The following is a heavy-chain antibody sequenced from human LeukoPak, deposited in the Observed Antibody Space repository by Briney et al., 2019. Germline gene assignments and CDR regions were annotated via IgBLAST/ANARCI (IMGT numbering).Heavy chain of an antibody. D-gene: IGHD2-21*02. J-gene: IGHJ4*02. Sequence: GGSLRLSCAASGFTFSSYWMHWVRQAPGKGLVWVSRINSDGSRTTYADSVKGRFTTSRDNAKNTLYLQMNSLRAEDTAVYYCARVAWGDPNSPFDYWGQGALVTVSS. CDR2: INSDGSRT. CDR3: ARVAWGDPNSPFDY. CDR1: GFTFSSYW. V-gene: IGHV3-74*01.